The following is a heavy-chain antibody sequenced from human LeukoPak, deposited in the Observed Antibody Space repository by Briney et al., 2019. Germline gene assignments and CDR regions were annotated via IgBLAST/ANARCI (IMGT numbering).Heavy chain of an antibody. CDR1: GGSISSSSYY. CDR2: IYYSGST. D-gene: IGHD2/OR15-2a*01. Sequence: SETLSLTCTVSGGSISSSSYYWGWIRQPPGKGLEWIGSIYYSGSTYYNPSLKSRVTISVDTSKNQFSLKLSSVTAADTAVYYRASPNRALDAFDIWGQGTMVTVSS. CDR3: ASPNRALDAFDI. J-gene: IGHJ3*02. V-gene: IGHV4-39*01.